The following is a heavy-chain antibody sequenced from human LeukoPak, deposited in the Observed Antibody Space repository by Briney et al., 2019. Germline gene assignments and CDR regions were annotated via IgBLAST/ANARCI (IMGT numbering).Heavy chain of an antibody. Sequence: PWETLSLTCTVSGGSISSYYWSWIRQPPGKGLEWIGYIYYSGSTNYNPSLKSRVTISVDTPKNQFSLKLRSVAAADTAVYYCARVLRVGYSSSIDWFDPWGQGTLVTVSS. V-gene: IGHV4-59*13. CDR3: ARVLRVGYSSSIDWFDP. D-gene: IGHD6-13*01. CDR2: IYYSGST. CDR1: GGSISSYY. J-gene: IGHJ5*02.